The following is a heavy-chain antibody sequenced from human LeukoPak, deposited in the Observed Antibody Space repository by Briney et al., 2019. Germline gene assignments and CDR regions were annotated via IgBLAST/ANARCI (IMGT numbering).Heavy chain of an antibody. CDR2: IKQDGSEK. Sequence: GGSLRLSCAASGFTFSSYWMSWVRQAPGKGLEWVANIKQDGSEKYYVDSVKGRFTISRDNAKNSLYLQMNSLRAEDTAVYYCARAIVVVPAATDPVIWFDPWGQGTLVTVSS. D-gene: IGHD2-2*01. CDR3: ARAIVVVPAATDPVIWFDP. CDR1: GFTFSSYW. J-gene: IGHJ5*02. V-gene: IGHV3-7*01.